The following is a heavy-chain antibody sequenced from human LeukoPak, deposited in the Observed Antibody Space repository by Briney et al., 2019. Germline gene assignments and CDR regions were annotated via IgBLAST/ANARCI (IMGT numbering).Heavy chain of an antibody. J-gene: IGHJ4*02. Sequence: SGGSLRLSCAASGFTFSSYEMNWVRQAPGKGLEWVSYISSSGSTKDYADSVKGRFTISRDNAKNSLYLQMNSLRDEDTAVYYCARVWNGQQLVLGDYWGQGTLVTVSS. V-gene: IGHV3-48*03. CDR1: GFTFSSYE. CDR3: ARVWNGQQLVLGDY. D-gene: IGHD6-13*01. CDR2: ISSSGSTK.